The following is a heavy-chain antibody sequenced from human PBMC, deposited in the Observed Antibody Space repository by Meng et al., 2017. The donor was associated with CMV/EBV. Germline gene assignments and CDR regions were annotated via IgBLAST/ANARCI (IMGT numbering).Heavy chain of an antibody. CDR1: GFTFDDYA. V-gene: IGHV3-9*01. CDR2: ISWNSGSI. CDR3: AKDGGPFDC. J-gene: IGHJ4*02. D-gene: IGHD3-16*01. Sequence: SLKISCAASGFTFDDYAMHWVRQAPGKGLEWVSGISWNSGSIGYADSVKGRFTISRDNAKNSLYLQMNSLRAEDTALYYCAKDGGPFDCWGQGTLVTVSS.